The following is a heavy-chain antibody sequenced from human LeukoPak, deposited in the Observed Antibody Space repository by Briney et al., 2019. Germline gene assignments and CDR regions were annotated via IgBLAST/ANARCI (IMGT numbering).Heavy chain of an antibody. D-gene: IGHD6-13*01. Sequence: PGRSLRLSCAASGFTFDDYAMHWVRQAPGKGLEWVSGISWNSGSIGYADSVKGRFTISRDNAKNSLYLQMNSLRAEDTALYYCAKTEAAAGSFDYWGQGTLSPSPQ. V-gene: IGHV3-9*01. J-gene: IGHJ4*02. CDR1: GFTFDDYA. CDR2: ISWNSGSI. CDR3: AKTEAAAGSFDY.